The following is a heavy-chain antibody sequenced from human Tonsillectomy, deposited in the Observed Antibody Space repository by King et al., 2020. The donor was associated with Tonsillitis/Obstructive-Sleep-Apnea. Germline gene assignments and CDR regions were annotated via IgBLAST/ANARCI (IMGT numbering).Heavy chain of an antibody. V-gene: IGHV4-4*02. D-gene: IGHD2-15*01. CDR1: GGSISSSNW. J-gene: IGHJ4*02. Sequence: QLQESGPGLVKPSGTLSLTCAVSGGSISSSNWWSWVRQPPGKGLEWIGEIYHSGSTNYNPSLKSRVTISVEKSKNQFSLKLSSVTAADTAVYYCARNGYCSGGSCYDFDYWGQGTLVTVSS. CDR3: ARNGYCSGGSCYDFDY. CDR2: IYHSGST.